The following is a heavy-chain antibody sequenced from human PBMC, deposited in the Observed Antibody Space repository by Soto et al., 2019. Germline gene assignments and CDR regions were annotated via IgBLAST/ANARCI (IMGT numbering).Heavy chain of an antibody. CDR1: GGTFSSYA. J-gene: IGHJ4*02. CDR3: ARDNYYDSSGYYYASFDY. CDR2: IIPIFGTA. Sequence: QVQLVQSGAEVKKPGSSVKVSCKASGGTFSSYAISWVRQAPGQGLEWMGGIIPIFGTANYAQKFQGRVTITADESTSTAYMELSSLRSEDTAVYYCARDNYYDSSGYYYASFDYCGQGTLVTVSS. V-gene: IGHV1-69*01. D-gene: IGHD3-22*01.